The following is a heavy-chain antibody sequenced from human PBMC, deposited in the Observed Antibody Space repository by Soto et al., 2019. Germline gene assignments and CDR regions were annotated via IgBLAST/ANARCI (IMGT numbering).Heavy chain of an antibody. CDR3: AKDSSTQTYYYDSSGYYRDAFDI. D-gene: IGHD3-22*01. J-gene: IGHJ3*02. CDR1: GFTFSSYA. Sequence: PGGSLRLSCAASGFTFSSYAMSWVRQAPGKGLEWVSAISGSGGSTYYADSVKGRFTISRDNSKNTLYLQMNSLRADDTAVYYCAKDSSTQTYYYDSSGYYRDAFDIWGQGTMVTVSS. CDR2: ISGSGGST. V-gene: IGHV3-23*01.